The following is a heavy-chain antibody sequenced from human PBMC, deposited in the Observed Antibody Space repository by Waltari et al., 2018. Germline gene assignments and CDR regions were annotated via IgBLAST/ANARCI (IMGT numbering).Heavy chain of an antibody. J-gene: IGHJ5*02. CDR2: FNPDSGGT. CDR1: GYIFTDYY. D-gene: IGHD3-10*01. Sequence: QVQLVQSGAEVKKPGASVKVSCKASGYIFTDYYIHWVRQAPGRGLEWVGRFNPDSGGTNYAQKFQGRVTRTTDTSITTAYMELSRLTSDDTALYYCVRGSGGYSWFDPWGQGTLLTVSS. V-gene: IGHV1-2*06. CDR3: VRGSGGYSWFDP.